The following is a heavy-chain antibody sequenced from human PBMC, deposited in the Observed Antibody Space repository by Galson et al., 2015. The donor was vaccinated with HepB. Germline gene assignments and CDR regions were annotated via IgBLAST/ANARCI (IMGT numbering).Heavy chain of an antibody. CDR3: ARDADDRYNWNYADY. CDR1: GFTFSSYA. J-gene: IGHJ4*02. V-gene: IGHV3-30-3*01. D-gene: IGHD1-1*01. Sequence: SLRLSCAASGFTFSSYAMHWVRQAPGKGLEWVAVISYDGSNKYYADSVKGRFTISRDNSKNTLYLQMNSLRAEDTAVYYCARDADDRYNWNYADYWGQGTLVTVSS. CDR2: ISYDGSNK.